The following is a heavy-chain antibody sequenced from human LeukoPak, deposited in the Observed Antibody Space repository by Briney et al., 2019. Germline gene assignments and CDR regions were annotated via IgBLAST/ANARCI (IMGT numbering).Heavy chain of an antibody. J-gene: IGHJ5*02. V-gene: IGHV3-21*01. CDR1: GFTFSSYS. CDR3: ARLLRGYCSSTSCSPYNWFDP. Sequence: GSLRLSCAASGFTFSSYSMNWVRQAPGKGLEWVSSISSSSSCIYYADSVKGRFTISRDNAKNSLYLQMNSLRAEDTAVYYCARLLRGYCSSTSCSPYNWFDPWGQGTLVTVSS. D-gene: IGHD2-2*01. CDR2: ISSSSSCI.